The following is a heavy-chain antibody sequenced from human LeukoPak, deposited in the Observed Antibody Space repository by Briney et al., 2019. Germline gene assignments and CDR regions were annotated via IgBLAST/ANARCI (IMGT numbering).Heavy chain of an antibody. J-gene: IGHJ6*03. D-gene: IGHD4-11*01. CDR3: ARLPTTVTTLTNFHYYYMDV. CDR2: IYPGDSDT. V-gene: IGHV5-51*01. Sequence: GESLKISCKGSGYSFTSYWIGWVRQMPGKGLEWMGIIYPGDSDTRYSPSFQGQVTISADKSISTAYLQWSSPKASDTAIYYCARLPTTVTTLTNFHYYYMDVWGKGTTVTVSS. CDR1: GYSFTSYW.